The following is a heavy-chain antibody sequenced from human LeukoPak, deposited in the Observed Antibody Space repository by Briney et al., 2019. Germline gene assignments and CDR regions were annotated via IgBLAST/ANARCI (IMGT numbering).Heavy chain of an antibody. CDR2: IYSGGST. D-gene: IGHD4-17*01. CDR3: AKAYGDYVTFDI. J-gene: IGHJ3*02. CDR1: GFTVSNNY. Sequence: PGGSLRLSCAASGFTVSNNYMSWVRQAPGKGLGWVSVIYSGGSTYYADSVKGRFTISRDNSNNTLYLQMNSLRAEDTAVYYCAKAYGDYVTFDIWGQGTMVTVSS. V-gene: IGHV3-53*01.